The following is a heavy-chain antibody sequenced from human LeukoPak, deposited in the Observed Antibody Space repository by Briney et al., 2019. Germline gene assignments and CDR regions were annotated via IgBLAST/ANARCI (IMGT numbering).Heavy chain of an antibody. CDR2: IYAGGGT. Sequence: GGSLRLSCAASAFTVSSNFMTWVRQAPGKRLEWVSLIYAGGGTYYADSVQGRFSISRHLSKNTVDLQMNNLRLEDTAVYYCASGRSYWYHLDYWGRGTLVTVSS. J-gene: IGHJ4*02. D-gene: IGHD2-8*02. CDR3: ASGRSYWYHLDY. V-gene: IGHV3-53*04. CDR1: AFTVSSNF.